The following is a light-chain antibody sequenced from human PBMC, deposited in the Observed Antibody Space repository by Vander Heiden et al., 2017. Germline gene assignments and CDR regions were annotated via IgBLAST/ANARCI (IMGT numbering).Light chain of an antibody. CDR2: AAS. V-gene: IGKV1-39*01. Sequence: DIQMTQSPSSLSASVGDRVTITCRASQSISSYLNWYQQKPGKAPKLLIYAASSLQSGVPARFSGSGSGTEFTLTISRLQPEDFATYYCLQSDSTPPTFGQGTKLEIK. CDR3: LQSDSTPPT. CDR1: QSISSY. J-gene: IGKJ2*01.